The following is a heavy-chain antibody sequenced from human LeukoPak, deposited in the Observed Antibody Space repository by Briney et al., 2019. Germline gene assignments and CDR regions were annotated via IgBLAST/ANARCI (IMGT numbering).Heavy chain of an antibody. Sequence: TSETLSLTCAVYGGSFSGYYWSWIRQPPGKGLEWIGEVNHSGSTNYNPSLKSRVTISVDTSKNQFSLKLSSVTAADTAVYYCASGVGAKRNWFDPSGQGTLVTVSS. D-gene: IGHD1-26*01. CDR1: GGSFSGYY. CDR3: ASGVGAKRNWFDP. V-gene: IGHV4-34*01. CDR2: VNHSGST. J-gene: IGHJ5*02.